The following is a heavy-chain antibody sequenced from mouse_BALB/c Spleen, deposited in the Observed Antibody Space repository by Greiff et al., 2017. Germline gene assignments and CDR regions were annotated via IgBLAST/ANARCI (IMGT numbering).Heavy chain of an antibody. CDR1: GYTFTSYV. J-gene: IGHJ1*01. V-gene: IGHV1-14*01. D-gene: IGHD2-14*01. Sequence: VQLQQSGPELVKPGASVKMSCKASGYTFTSYVMHWVKQKPGQGLEWIGYINPYNDGTKYNQKFKDKATLTADKSSSTAYMQLSSLTSEDSAVYYCASPPYYRYDGYWYFDVWGAGTTVTVSS. CDR2: INPYNDGT. CDR3: ASPPYYRYDGYWYFDV.